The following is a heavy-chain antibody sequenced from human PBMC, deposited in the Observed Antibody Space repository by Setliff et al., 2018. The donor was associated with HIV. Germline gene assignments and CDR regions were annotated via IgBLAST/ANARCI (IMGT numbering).Heavy chain of an antibody. CDR3: ARMYSGYDWSPAGARTRYFDY. Sequence: PSETLSLTCAVSGYSISSGYYWGWIRQPPGKGLEWIGSIYHSGSTYYNPSLKSRVTISGDTSKNQFSLKLSSVTAADTAVYYCARMYSGYDWSPAGARTRYFDYWGQGTLVTVSS. D-gene: IGHD5-12*01. V-gene: IGHV4-38-2*01. J-gene: IGHJ4*02. CDR2: IYHSGST. CDR1: GYSISSGYY.